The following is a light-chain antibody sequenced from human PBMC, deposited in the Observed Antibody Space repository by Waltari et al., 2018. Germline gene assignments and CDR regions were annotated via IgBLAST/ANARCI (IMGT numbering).Light chain of an antibody. CDR2: EVS. CDR1: NRVVGSYKR. V-gene: IGLV2-23*02. CDR3: CSYAGSSTFDWV. Sequence: QSARTQPASVSGSPGQSITISCTGTNRVVGSYKRVSWYQQHPGKAPKVMISEVSKRPSGVSNRFSGSKSGNTASLTISGLQAEDEADYYCCSYAGSSTFDWVFGGGTKLTVL. J-gene: IGLJ3*02.